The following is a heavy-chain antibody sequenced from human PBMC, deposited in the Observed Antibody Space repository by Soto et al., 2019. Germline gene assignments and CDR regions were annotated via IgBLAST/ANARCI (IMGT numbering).Heavy chain of an antibody. J-gene: IGHJ6*02. CDR3: ASSEPLYSSGWYGSCDMDV. V-gene: IGHV4-34*01. CDR1: GGSFSGYY. Sequence: SETLSLTCAVYGGSFSGYYWSWIRQPPGKGLEWIGEINHSGSTNYNPSLKSRVTISVDTSKNQFSLKLSSVTAADTAVYYCASSEPLYSSGWYGSCDMDVWGQGTTVTVYS. D-gene: IGHD6-19*01. CDR2: INHSGST.